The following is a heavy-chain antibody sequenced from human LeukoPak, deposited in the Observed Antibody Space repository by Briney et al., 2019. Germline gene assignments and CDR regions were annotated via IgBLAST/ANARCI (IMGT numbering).Heavy chain of an antibody. CDR1: GYTFAGYY. V-gene: IGHV1-2*02. CDR3: ARDQDNWNYYYYYMDV. CDR2: INPNSGGT. D-gene: IGHD1-20*01. Sequence: VASVKVSCKASGYTFAGYYMHWVRQAPGQGLEWMGWINPNSGGTNYAQKFQGRVTMTRDTSISTAYMELSRLRSDDTAVYYCARDQDNWNYYYYYMDVWGKGTTVTVSS. J-gene: IGHJ6*03.